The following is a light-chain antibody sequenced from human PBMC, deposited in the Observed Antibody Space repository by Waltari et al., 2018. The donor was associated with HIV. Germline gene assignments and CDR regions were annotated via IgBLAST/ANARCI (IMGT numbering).Light chain of an antibody. CDR3: QQSYTTPPYT. J-gene: IGKJ2*01. V-gene: IGKV1-39*01. CDR2: DAS. CDR1: QTISTY. Sequence: DIQMTQYPSSLSVSVGDRVTIPCRANQTISTYLNWYQQKPGKAPKLLIYDASSLHNGVPSRFTGSGSGTDFTLTISSLQPEDSATYYCQQSYTTPPYTFGQGTKLEIK.